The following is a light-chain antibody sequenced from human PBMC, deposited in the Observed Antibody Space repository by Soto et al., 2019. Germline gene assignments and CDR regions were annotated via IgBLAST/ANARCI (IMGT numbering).Light chain of an antibody. V-gene: IGKV3-11*01. Sequence: EIVLTQSPATLSLSPGERATLSCRASQGVSSYLAWYQQKPGQAPRLLIYDASNRATGIPARFSGSWSGTDFTLTISSLEHEDFAVYYCQHRSNWPSFGPGTKVDIK. CDR3: QHRSNWPS. CDR2: DAS. J-gene: IGKJ3*01. CDR1: QGVSSY.